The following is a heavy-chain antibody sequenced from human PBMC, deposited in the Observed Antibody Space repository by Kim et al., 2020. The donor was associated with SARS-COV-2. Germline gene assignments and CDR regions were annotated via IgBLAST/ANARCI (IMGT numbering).Heavy chain of an antibody. CDR2: ISGSGGGT. D-gene: IGHD6-13*01. CDR3: AKFRGYSSSNYYYYGMDV. CDR1: GFTFSSYA. J-gene: IGHJ6*02. Sequence: GGSLRLSCAASGFTFSSYAMSWVRQAPGKGLEWVSAISGSGGGTYYADSVKGRFTISRDNSKNTLYLQMNSLRAEDTAVYYCAKFRGYSSSNYYYYGMDVWGQGTTVTVSS. V-gene: IGHV3-23*01.